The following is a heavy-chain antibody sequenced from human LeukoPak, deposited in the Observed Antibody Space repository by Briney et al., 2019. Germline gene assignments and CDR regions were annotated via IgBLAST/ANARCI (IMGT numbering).Heavy chain of an antibody. D-gene: IGHD4-23*01. CDR1: GFTFSSYW. CDR3: ARAIEVATRLHPFDY. CDR2: IKQDGSEK. V-gene: IGHV3-7*01. J-gene: IGHJ4*02. Sequence: GGSLRLSCVASGFTFSSYWMSWVRQAPGKGLEWVANIKQDGSEKYYVDSVKGRFTIPRDNAKNSLYLQMNSLRAEDTAVYYCARAIEVATRLHPFDYWGQGTLATVSS.